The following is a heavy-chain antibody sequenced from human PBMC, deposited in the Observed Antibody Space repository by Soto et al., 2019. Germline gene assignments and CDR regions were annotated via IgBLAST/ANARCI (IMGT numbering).Heavy chain of an antibody. CDR1: CGSISSGDYY. V-gene: IGHV4-30-4*01. CDR3: ASGYYDSSSYYFDY. D-gene: IGHD3-22*01. Sequence: SETLSLTCTVSCGSISSGDYYWSWIRQPPGKGLEWIGYIYYSGSTYYNPSLKSRVTISVDTSKNQFSLKLSSVTAADTAVYYCASGYYDSSSYYFDYWGQGTLVTVSS. CDR2: IYYSGST. J-gene: IGHJ4*02.